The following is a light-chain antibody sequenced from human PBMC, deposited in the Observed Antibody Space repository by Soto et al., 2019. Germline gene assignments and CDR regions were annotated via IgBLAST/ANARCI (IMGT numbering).Light chain of an antibody. CDR2: WAS. CDR3: QQYYSSPPLT. Sequence: DIVMTQSPDSLAASLGERATINCKSSQSVFYSSNNRNYLAWYQQKPGQPPKLLIYWASTRESGVPDRFSGSGSGTDFTLTISSLQAEDVAVYYCQQYYSSPPLTFGGGTKVEIK. V-gene: IGKV4-1*01. J-gene: IGKJ4*01. CDR1: QSVFYSSNNRNY.